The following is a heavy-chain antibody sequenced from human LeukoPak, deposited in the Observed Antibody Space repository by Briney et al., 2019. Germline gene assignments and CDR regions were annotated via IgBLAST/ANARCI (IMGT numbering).Heavy chain of an antibody. CDR2: IKPDGSEK. J-gene: IGHJ4*02. D-gene: IGHD1-26*01. Sequence: GGSLRLSCAASGFTSSSYWMSWVRQAPGKGLEWVANIKPDGSEKYYVDSVKGRFTISRDNAKKSLYLQMNSLRAEDTAVYHCARVNWGAPHDYWGQGTLVTVSS. V-gene: IGHV3-7*03. CDR3: ARVNWGAPHDY. CDR1: GFTSSSYW.